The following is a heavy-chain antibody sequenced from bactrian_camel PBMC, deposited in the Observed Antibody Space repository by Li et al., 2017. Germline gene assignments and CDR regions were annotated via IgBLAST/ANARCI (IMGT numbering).Heavy chain of an antibody. D-gene: IGHD5*01. CDR3: VKDEFGWDFGY. J-gene: IGHJ6*01. CDR1: GFPFSGGW. CDR2: VDIGGGRT. Sequence: HVQLVESGGGLVQPGGSLRLSCAASGFPFSGGWMRWVRQAPGKGLEWVSEVDIGGGRTMYAASVKGRFTASRDNAKNTVYLQMNSLKPEDTAVYYCVKDEFGWDFGYWGQGTQVTVS. V-gene: IGHV3S26*01.